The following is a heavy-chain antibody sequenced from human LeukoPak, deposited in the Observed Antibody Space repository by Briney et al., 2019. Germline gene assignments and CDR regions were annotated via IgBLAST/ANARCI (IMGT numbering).Heavy chain of an antibody. CDR2: IYYSGST. CDR3: ARHSRFLDYGDYVPSYFDY. J-gene: IGHJ4*02. CDR1: GGSISSYY. Sequence: SETLSLTCTVSGGSISSYYWSWIRQPPGKGLEWIGYIYYSGSTNYNPSLKSRVTISVDTSKNQFSLKLSSVTAADTAVYYCARHSRFLDYGDYVPSYFDYWGQGTLVTVSS. V-gene: IGHV4-59*08. D-gene: IGHD4-17*01.